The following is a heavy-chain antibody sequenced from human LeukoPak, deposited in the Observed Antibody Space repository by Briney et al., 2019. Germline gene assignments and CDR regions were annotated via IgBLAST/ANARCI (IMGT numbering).Heavy chain of an antibody. CDR3: ARGSGFGV. Sequence: GGSLRLSCAASGFTLSTYWMHWVRQVPGKGLVRVSGISSDGATTHYADSVKGQFTISRDDAKNTLYLKMNSLGVEDTAVYYCARGSGFGVWGQGTLVTVSS. J-gene: IGHJ4*02. CDR2: ISSDGATT. V-gene: IGHV3-74*01. D-gene: IGHD3-9*01. CDR1: GFTLSTYW.